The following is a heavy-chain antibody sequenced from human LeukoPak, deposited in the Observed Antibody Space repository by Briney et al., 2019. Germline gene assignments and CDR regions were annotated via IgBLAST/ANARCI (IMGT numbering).Heavy chain of an antibody. CDR3: AKTARTFAS. CDR1: GGSTSSSSYY. J-gene: IGHJ5*02. CDR2: IYYSGST. Sequence: PSETLSLTCTVSGGSTSSSSYYWGWIRQPPGKGLEWIGSIYYSGSTYYNPSLKSRVTISVDTSKNQFSLRLTSVTAADTAVYYCAKTARTFASWGPGTLVTVSS. V-gene: IGHV4-39*07. D-gene: IGHD1-7*01.